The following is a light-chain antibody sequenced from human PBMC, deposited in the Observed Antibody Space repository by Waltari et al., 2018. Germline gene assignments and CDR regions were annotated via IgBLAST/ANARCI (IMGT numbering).Light chain of an antibody. J-gene: IGKJ3*01. CDR1: QGISSY. Sequence: DIQMTQSPSSLSASVGDTVTITCRANQGISSYLAWYQQKPGKAPKRLIYAASNLQSGVPSRFSGTGSGTDFTLTITSLQPEDFATYYCQQHNSHPFTFGPGTKLDIK. V-gene: IGKV1-16*01. CDR2: AAS. CDR3: QQHNSHPFT.